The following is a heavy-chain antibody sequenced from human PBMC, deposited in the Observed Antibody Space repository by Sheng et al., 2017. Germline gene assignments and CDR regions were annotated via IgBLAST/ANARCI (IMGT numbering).Heavy chain of an antibody. CDR2: ISYDGSNK. J-gene: IGHJ4*02. D-gene: IGHD4-17*01. CDR1: GFTFSSYA. V-gene: IGHV3-30*01. CDR3: ARSRAPTVTTFLGRY. Sequence: QVQLVESGGGVVQPGRSLRLSCAASGFTFSSYAMHWVRQAPGKGLEWVAVISYDGSNKYYADSVKGRFTISRDNSKNTLYLQMNSLRAEDTAVYYCARSRAPTVTTFLGRYWGQGTLV.